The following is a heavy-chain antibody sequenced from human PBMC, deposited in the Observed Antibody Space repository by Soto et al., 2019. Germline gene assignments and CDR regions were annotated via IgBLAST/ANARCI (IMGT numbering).Heavy chain of an antibody. D-gene: IGHD6-19*01. CDR2: IYYTGNS. Sequence: QVQLQEAGPELVKSSQTLSLTCTVSNGSISTNCPYLTWIRQRPGKGLEWIAYIYYTGNSYYNPSLKSRLTISIDTSKNQFSLTLRSVTAADTAVYYCAREQWGFDSWGQGTLVTVSS. CDR3: AREQWGFDS. J-gene: IGHJ4*02. V-gene: IGHV4-31*03. CDR1: NGSISTNCPY.